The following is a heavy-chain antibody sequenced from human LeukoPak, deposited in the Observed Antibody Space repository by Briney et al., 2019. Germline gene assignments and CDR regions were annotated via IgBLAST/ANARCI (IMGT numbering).Heavy chain of an antibody. CDR3: ARHHGAVAVPYYFDY. CDR1: GGSISSSSYY. V-gene: IGHV4-39*01. Sequence: SETLSLTCTVSGGSISSSSYYWGWIRQPPGKGLEWIGSIYYSGSTYYNPSLKSRVTISVDTSKNQFSLKLSSVTAADTAVYYCARHHGAVAVPYYFDYWGQGTLVTVSS. J-gene: IGHJ4*02. D-gene: IGHD6-19*01. CDR2: IYYSGST.